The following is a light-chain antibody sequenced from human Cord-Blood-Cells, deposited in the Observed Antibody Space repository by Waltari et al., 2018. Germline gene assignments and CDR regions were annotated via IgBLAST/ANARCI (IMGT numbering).Light chain of an antibody. CDR1: QAISNY. Sequence: DIQMTQSSSSLSASEGERVPTTCQASQAISNYFTWYQQKPGKAPKLLIYDASNLDTVVPSRFSVSGSGTDFTFTISSLQPEDIATYYCQQYDNRPPLTFGGGTKVEIK. J-gene: IGKJ4*01. CDR2: DAS. CDR3: QQYDNRPPLT. V-gene: IGKV1-33*01.